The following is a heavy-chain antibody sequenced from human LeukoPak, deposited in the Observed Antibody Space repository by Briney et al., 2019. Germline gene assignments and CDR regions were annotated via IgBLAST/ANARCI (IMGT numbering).Heavy chain of an antibody. V-gene: IGHV5-51*01. CDR1: GYSFTSYW. CDR3: ARLWFGELSSYYYMDV. D-gene: IGHD3-10*01. Sequence: KLGESLKISCKGPGYSFTSYWIGWVRQMPGKGLEWMGIIYPGDSDTRYSPSFQGQVTISADKSISTAYLQWSSLKASDTAMYYCARLWFGELSSYYYMDVWGKGTTVTVSS. J-gene: IGHJ6*03. CDR2: IYPGDSDT.